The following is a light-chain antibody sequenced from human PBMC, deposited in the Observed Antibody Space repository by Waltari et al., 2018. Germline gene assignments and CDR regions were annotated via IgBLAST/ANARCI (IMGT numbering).Light chain of an antibody. Sequence: DIQMTQSPSTLSASVGDRVTITCRASQSISSWLAWYQQKPGKAPKLLIYKASTLGRGIPSRFSGSGSGTEFTLTISSLQPDDFATYYCQQYTDYPFTFGPGTKVDLK. CDR1: QSISSW. V-gene: IGKV1-5*03. J-gene: IGKJ3*01. CDR2: KAS. CDR3: QQYTDYPFT.